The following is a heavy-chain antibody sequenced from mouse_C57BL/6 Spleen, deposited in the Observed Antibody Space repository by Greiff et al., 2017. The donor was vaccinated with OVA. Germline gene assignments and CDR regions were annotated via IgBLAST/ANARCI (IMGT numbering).Heavy chain of an antibody. CDR2: IRSKSNNYAT. V-gene: IGHV10-1*01. D-gene: IGHD2-4*01. J-gene: IGHJ3*01. CDR3: VRGDYEWFAY. Sequence: EVHLVESGGGLVQPKGSLKLSCAASGFSFNTYAMNWVRQAPGKGLEWVARIRSKSNNYATYYADSVKDRFTISRDDSESMLYLQMNNLKTEDTAMYYCVRGDYEWFAYWGQGTLVTVSA. CDR1: GFSFNTYA.